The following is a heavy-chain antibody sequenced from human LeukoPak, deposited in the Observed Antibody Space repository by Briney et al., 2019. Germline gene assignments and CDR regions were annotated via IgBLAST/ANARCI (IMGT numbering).Heavy chain of an antibody. CDR3: AKNFAPGNAFYDF. CDR2: IDWTSHYI. J-gene: IGHJ4*02. D-gene: IGHD1-1*01. V-gene: IGHV3-23*01. CDR1: GFSFRTYA. Sequence: GRSLRLSCAASGFSFRTYAMTWVRQAPGRRLEWVSAIDWTSHYIFYRDSVQGRFTTSRDNSRATLVLQMNSLTAEDPAVYYCAKNFAPGNAFYDFWGQGFLVTVSS.